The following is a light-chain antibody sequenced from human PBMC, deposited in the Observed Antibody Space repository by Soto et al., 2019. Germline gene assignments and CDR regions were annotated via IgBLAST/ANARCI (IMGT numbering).Light chain of an antibody. J-gene: IGKJ2*01. V-gene: IGKV3-11*01. CDR2: HAS. CDR1: QRISTY. CDR3: QQRSNSPRT. Sequence: EIVLTQSQATLSLSPGERATLSCRASQRISTYLSWYQQKPGQAPRLLIYHASNRATVIPARFSGRGSGTDFTLTISSLGPEDFSYYYCQQRSNSPRTFSQGTKLQIK.